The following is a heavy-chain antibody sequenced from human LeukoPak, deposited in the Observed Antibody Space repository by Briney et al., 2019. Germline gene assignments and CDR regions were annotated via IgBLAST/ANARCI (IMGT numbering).Heavy chain of an antibody. CDR1: GFTFSSHW. CDR2: IESHGNSV. V-gene: IGHV3-74*03. J-gene: IGHJ4*02. Sequence: GGSLRLSCAASGFTFSSHWMHWVRQAPGEGLVWVAHIESHGNSVTYADSVKGRSTISRDNAKNTLYLQMHSLRAEDTAVYHCVRERYQVRLAAFDFWGQGTLVTVSS. CDR3: VRERYQVRLAAFDF. D-gene: IGHD2-15*01.